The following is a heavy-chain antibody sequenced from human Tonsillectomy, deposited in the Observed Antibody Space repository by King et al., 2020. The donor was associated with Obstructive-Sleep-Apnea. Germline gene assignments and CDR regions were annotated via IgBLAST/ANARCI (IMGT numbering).Heavy chain of an antibody. CDR3: SSGSIPFFDY. CDR2: IKQDGSEK. Sequence: VQLVESGGGLVQPGGSLRLSCAASGFTFSSYWMSWVRQAPGKGLEWVAHIKQDGSEKYYVDSVKGRFTISRDNVKNSLYLQMNSLSAEDTAVYYCSSGSIPFFDYWGHGTLVTVSS. CDR1: GFTFSSYW. D-gene: IGHD3-10*01. V-gene: IGHV3-7*03. J-gene: IGHJ4*01.